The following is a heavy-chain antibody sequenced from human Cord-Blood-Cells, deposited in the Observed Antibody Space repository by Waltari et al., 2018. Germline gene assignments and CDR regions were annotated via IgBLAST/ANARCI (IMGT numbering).Heavy chain of an antibody. Sequence: EVQLVESGGGLIQPGGSLRLSCSAPGFTVSSNYMSWVRQAPGKGLEWVSVIYSGGSTYYADSVKGRFTISRDNSKNTLYLQMNSLRAEDTAVYYCARDRGRGSWRIPFDYWGQGTLVTVSS. V-gene: IGHV3-53*01. D-gene: IGHD6-13*01. CDR2: IYSGGST. CDR3: ARDRGRGSWRIPFDY. CDR1: GFTVSSNY. J-gene: IGHJ4*02.